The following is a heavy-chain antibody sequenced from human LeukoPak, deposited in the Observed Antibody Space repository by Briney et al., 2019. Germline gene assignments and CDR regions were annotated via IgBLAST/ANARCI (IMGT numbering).Heavy chain of an antibody. CDR2: IYYSGST. CDR1: GGSISSNTYY. Sequence: KPSETLSLTCTVSGGSISSNTYYWGWIRQPPGKGLEWIGSIYYSGSTYYNPSLKSRVTISVDTSKNQVSLKLSSVTAADTAVYYCARMLPSSDAFDIWGQGPMVTVSS. J-gene: IGHJ3*02. CDR3: ARMLPSSDAFDI. V-gene: IGHV4-39*07. D-gene: IGHD2-2*01.